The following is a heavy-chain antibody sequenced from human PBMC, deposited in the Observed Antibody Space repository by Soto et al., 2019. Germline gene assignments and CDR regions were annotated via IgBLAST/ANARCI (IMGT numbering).Heavy chain of an antibody. Sequence: AASVKVSCKASGYTFTNFGISWVRQAPGQGLEWMGWISAYNGNTNYAQNFQGRVTMTTDTSTSTAYMELRSLRSDDTAVYYCARGVTPIDYWGQGTLVTVSS. CDR2: ISAYNGNT. D-gene: IGHD2-21*02. J-gene: IGHJ4*02. CDR1: GYTFTNFG. V-gene: IGHV1-18*01. CDR3: ARGVTPIDY.